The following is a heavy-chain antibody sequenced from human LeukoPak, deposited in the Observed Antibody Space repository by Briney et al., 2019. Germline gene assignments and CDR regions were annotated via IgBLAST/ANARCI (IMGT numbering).Heavy chain of an antibody. CDR2: ISAYNGNT. J-gene: IGHJ4*02. CDR3: ATYFRFGEFPS. V-gene: IGHV1-18*01. D-gene: IGHD3-10*01. CDR1: GYTFTSYG. Sequence: ASVKVSCKASGYTFTSYGISWVRQAPGQGLEWMGWISAYNGNTNYAQKLQGRVTMTTDTSTSTAYMELRSLRSEDTAVYYCATYFRFGEFPSWGQGTLVTVSS.